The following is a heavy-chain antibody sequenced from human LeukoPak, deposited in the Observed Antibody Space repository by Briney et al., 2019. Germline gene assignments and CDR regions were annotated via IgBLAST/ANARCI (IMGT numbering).Heavy chain of an antibody. J-gene: IGHJ4*02. D-gene: IGHD3-3*01. V-gene: IGHV4-31*03. CDR3: ASSRKDYDFWSGYPPRPYFDY. Sequence: PSETLSLTCTVSGDSINSGGYYWSWIRQHPGKGLEWIGFIYYTGYTYSNPSLKSRFAISLDTSKNQFSLKLNSVTAADTAVYYCASSRKDYDFWSGYPPRPYFDYWGQGTLVTVSS. CDR2: IYYTGYT. CDR1: GDSINSGGYY.